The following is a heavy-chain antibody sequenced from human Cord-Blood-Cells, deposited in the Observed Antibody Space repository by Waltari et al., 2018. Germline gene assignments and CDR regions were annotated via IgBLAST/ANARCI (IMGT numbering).Heavy chain of an antibody. CDR3: ARSSQLWLLFDY. J-gene: IGHJ4*02. V-gene: IGHV1-69*01. D-gene: IGHD3-22*01. CDR2: ISPSFGPA. CDR1: GGTFSSYA. Sequence: QVQLVQSGAEVKKPGSSVKVSCKASGGTFSSYAISWVRQAPGQGLEWRGGISPSFGPANYAQKFQGRVTITADESTSTAYMELSSLRSEDTAVYYCARSSQLWLLFDYWGQGTLVTVSS.